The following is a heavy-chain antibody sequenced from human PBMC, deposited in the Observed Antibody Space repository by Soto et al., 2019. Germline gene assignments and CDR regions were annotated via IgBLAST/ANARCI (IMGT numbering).Heavy chain of an antibody. Sequence: EVHLVESGGGLVQPGGSLRLSCAASGLTFNRFWMHWVRQAPGEGLVWVSRINSDGSSTSYADLVEGRFTISRDNAKNTLSLQMNSLRAEDTAVYFCARDFGELGSTAVFDVWGHGTMVTVSS. V-gene: IGHV3-74*01. D-gene: IGHD1-26*01. CDR3: ARDFGELGSTAVFDV. J-gene: IGHJ3*01. CDR1: GLTFNRFW. CDR2: INSDGSST.